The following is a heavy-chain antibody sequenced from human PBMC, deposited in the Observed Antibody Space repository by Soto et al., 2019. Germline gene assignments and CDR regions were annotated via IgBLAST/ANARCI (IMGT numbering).Heavy chain of an antibody. CDR1: GFTFSSYA. D-gene: IGHD3-10*01. CDR2: ISGSGGST. V-gene: IGHV3-23*01. J-gene: IGHJ4*02. CDR3: AKDRTYGSGSHYYFDY. Sequence: GGSLRLSCAASGFTFSSYAMSWVRQAPGKGLEWVSAISGSGGSTYYADSVKGRFTISRDNSKNTLYLQMNSLRAEDTAVYYCAKDRTYGSGSHYYFDYWGQGTLVTVSS.